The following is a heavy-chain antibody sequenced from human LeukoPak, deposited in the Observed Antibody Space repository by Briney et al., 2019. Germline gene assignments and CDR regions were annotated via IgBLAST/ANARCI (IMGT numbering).Heavy chain of an antibody. CDR2: IKQDGSEK. CDR3: ARDLFYGGNSGDDY. J-gene: IGHJ4*02. D-gene: IGHD4-23*01. V-gene: IGHV3-7*01. CDR1: GFTFSSYA. Sequence: PGGSLRLSCATSGFTFSSYAMHWVRQAPGKGLEWVANIKQDGSEKYYVDSVKGRFTISRDNAKNSLYLQMNSLRAEDTAVYYCARDLFYGGNSGDDYWGQGTLVTVSS.